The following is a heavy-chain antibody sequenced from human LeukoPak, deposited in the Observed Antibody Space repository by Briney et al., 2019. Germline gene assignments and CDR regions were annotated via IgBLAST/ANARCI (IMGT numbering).Heavy chain of an antibody. V-gene: IGHV3-30-3*01. D-gene: IGHD2-2*02. CDR2: ISYDGSNK. Sequence: GRSLRLSCAASGFTFSSYAMHWVRQAPGKGLEWVAVISYDGSNKYYADSVKGRFTISRDNSKNTLYLQMNSLRAEDTAVYYCARDYPPNEIVVVPAAITPFDYWGQGTLVTVSS. CDR1: GFTFSSYA. J-gene: IGHJ4*02. CDR3: ARDYPPNEIVVVPAAITPFDY.